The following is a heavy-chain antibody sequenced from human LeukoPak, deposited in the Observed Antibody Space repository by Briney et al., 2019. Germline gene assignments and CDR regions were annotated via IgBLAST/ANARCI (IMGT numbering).Heavy chain of an antibody. CDR3: ARGRVSSSSWYSTYYYYFYMDV. CDR2: IYYRSKWYN. D-gene: IGHD6-13*01. J-gene: IGHJ6*03. V-gene: IGHV6-1*01. Sequence: SQNLSLTCAISGDSVSSNSAAWNWIRQSPSRGLEWLGRIYYRSKWYNDYAVSVKSRITINPDTSKNQFSLQLNSVTPEDTAVYFCARGRVSSSSWYSTYYYYFYMDVWGKGTTVTVSS. CDR1: GDSVSSNSAA.